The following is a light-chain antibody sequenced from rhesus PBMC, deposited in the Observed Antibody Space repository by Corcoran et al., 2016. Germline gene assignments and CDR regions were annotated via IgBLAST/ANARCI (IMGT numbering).Light chain of an antibody. CDR1: QDSSNW. CDR2: YAS. CDR3: QQGNSNPQT. Sequence: DIQMTQSPSSLSASVGDKVTITCHASQDSSNWLAWYQQKPGKAPKPLIYYASSLQTGVPSRCSGSGSWTDFTLTNSNLQPEDFATYYGQQGNSNPQTFSGGTKVEIK. V-gene: IGKV1S15*01. J-gene: IGKJ4*01.